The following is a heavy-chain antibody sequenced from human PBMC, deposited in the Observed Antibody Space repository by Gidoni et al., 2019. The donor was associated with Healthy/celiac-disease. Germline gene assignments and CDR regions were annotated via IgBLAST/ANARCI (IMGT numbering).Heavy chain of an antibody. J-gene: IGHJ3*02. D-gene: IGHD4-17*01. CDR2: ISMSSSYT. CDR3: ASLRDYGDYNDAFDI. CDR1: GYTFRDYY. Sequence: QVQLVESGGGLVKPGGSLRLSCDASGYTFRDYYMSWIRQAPGKGLGWVSYISMSSSYTNYADSVKGRFTISRDNAKNSLYLQMNSLRAEDTAVYYCASLRDYGDYNDAFDIWGQGTMVTVSS. V-gene: IGHV3-11*05.